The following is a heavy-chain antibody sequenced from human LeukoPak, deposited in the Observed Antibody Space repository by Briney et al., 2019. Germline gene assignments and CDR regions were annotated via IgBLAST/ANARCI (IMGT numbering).Heavy chain of an antibody. D-gene: IGHD2-2*01. CDR3: ASNIVVVPALDY. CDR1: GYTFTGYY. Sequence: ASVKVSCKASGYTFTGYYMHWVRQAPGQGLEWMGWINPNSGGTNYAQKFRARVTMTRDTSISTAYMELSRLRSDDTAVYYRASNIVVVPALDYWGQGTLVTVSS. V-gene: IGHV1-2*02. CDR2: INPNSGGT. J-gene: IGHJ4*02.